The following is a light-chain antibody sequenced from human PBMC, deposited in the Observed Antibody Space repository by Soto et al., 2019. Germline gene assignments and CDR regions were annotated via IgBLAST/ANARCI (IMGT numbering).Light chain of an antibody. Sequence: EVVLTQSPATLSLSPGDRAALSCKASQSVHNYLSWYQQKPGQAPGLLIYGASNRAAGIPARFSGSGSGTEFTLTMSSLQSEDFAVYYCQQYKNWPPITFGQGTRLEIK. CDR2: GAS. J-gene: IGKJ5*01. V-gene: IGKV3D-15*01. CDR1: QSVHNY. CDR3: QQYKNWPPIT.